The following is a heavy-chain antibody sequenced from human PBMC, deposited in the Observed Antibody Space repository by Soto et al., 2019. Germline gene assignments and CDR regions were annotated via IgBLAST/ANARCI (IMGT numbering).Heavy chain of an antibody. CDR3: ASARIVVAGTIVDY. CDR1: GYSISSGYY. D-gene: IGHD6-19*01. CDR2: IYHSGNT. V-gene: IGHV4-38-2*01. J-gene: IGHJ4*02. Sequence: PSETLSLTCAVSGYSISSGYYCGWIRQPPGKGLEWIGSIYHSGNTYYNPSLKSRVTISVDTSKNHFSLKLSSVPAADTAVYYCASARIVVAGTIVDYWGQGTLVTVSS.